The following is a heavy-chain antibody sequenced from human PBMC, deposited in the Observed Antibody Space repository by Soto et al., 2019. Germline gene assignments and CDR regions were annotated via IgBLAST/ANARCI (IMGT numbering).Heavy chain of an antibody. CDR2: INPSGGST. D-gene: IGHD3-22*01. J-gene: IGHJ4*02. Sequence: ASVKVSCKASGYTFTSYGISWVRQAPGQGLEWMGIINPSGGSTSYAQKFQGRVTMTRDTSTSTVYMELSSLRSEDTAVYYCARGRDHDSSGPSILYWGQGTLVTVSS. CDR3: ARGRDHDSSGPSILY. CDR1: GYTFTSYG. V-gene: IGHV1-46*01.